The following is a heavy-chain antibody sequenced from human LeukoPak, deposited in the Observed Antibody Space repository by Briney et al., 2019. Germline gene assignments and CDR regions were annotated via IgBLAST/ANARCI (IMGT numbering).Heavy chain of an antibody. CDR1: GFTFSNAW. CDR3: TASSTSCYIC. D-gene: IGHD2-2*02. J-gene: IGHJ4*02. Sequence: GGSLRLSCAASGFTFSNAWMSWVRQAPGKGLEWVGRIKSKTDGRTTDYAAPVKGRFTISRDDSKNTLYLQMNSLKTEDTAVYYCTASSTSCYICWGQGTLVTVSS. V-gene: IGHV3-15*01. CDR2: IKSKTDGRTT.